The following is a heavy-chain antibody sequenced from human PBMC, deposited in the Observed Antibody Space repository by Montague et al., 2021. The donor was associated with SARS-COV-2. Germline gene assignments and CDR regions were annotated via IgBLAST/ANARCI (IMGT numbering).Heavy chain of an antibody. CDR3: ARTLRDICDS. Sequence: PALGKPTQTLTLTCTFSGFSLITTEECVTWIRQSPGKALEWLALIDGSDYKYYNSSLKTRLTISKGTSKEQVILTMANMDPVDTGTYFCARTLRDICDSWGQGTLVTVSS. CDR1: GFSLITTEEC. V-gene: IGHV2-70*01. J-gene: IGHJ4*02. CDR2: IDGSDYK.